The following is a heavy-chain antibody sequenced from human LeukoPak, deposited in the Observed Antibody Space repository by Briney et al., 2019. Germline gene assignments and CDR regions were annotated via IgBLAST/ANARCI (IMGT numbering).Heavy chain of an antibody. J-gene: IGHJ6*02. V-gene: IGHV3-23*01. CDR2: ISGSGGRT. CDR1: GFTFSSYA. CDR3: AKHQQIYGDSLMDV. Sequence: GGSLRLSCAASGFTFSSYAMSWVRQAPGKGLEWVSTISGSGGRTHYTDSVKGRFTISRDNSKNTLFLQMNSLRAEDTAIYYCAKHQQIYGDSLMDVWGQGTTVTVSS. D-gene: IGHD4-17*01.